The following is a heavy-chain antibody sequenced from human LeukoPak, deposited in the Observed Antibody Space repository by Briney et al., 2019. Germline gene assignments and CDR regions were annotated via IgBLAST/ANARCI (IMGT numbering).Heavy chain of an antibody. CDR2: ISAYNGNT. V-gene: IGHV1-18*01. D-gene: IGHD2-15*01. Sequence: ASVKVSCKASGFTFTSSAMQWVRQAPGQGLEWMGWISAYNGNTNYAQKLQGRVTMTTDTSTSTAYMELRSLRSDDTAVYYCARDLGWVVVVAATYYYYYMDVWGKGTTVTVSS. J-gene: IGHJ6*03. CDR1: GFTFTSSA. CDR3: ARDLGWVVVVAATYYYYYMDV.